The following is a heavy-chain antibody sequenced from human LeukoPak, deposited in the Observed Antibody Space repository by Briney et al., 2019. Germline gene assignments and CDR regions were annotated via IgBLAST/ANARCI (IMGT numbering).Heavy chain of an antibody. V-gene: IGHV4-59*01. Sequence: SETLSLTCTVSGGSISSYYWSWIRQPPGKGLEWIGYIYYSGSTNYNPSLKSRVTISVDTSKNQFSLKLSSVTAADTAVYYCARVSSFFGYYFDYWGQGTLVTVSS. CDR1: GGSISSYY. CDR3: ARVSSFFGYYFDY. J-gene: IGHJ4*02. CDR2: IYYSGST. D-gene: IGHD3-10*01.